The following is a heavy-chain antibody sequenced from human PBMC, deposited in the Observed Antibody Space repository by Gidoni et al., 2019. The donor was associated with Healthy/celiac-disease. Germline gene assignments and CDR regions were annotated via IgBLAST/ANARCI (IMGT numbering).Heavy chain of an antibody. CDR3: AKEWGSNYDFWSGYPFDY. CDR2: ISWDGGST. Sequence: ISWDGGSTYYADSVKGRFTISRDNSKNSLYLQMNSLRTEDTALYYCAKEWGSNYDFWSGYPFDYWGQGTLVTVSS. D-gene: IGHD3-3*01. J-gene: IGHJ4*02. V-gene: IGHV3-43*01.